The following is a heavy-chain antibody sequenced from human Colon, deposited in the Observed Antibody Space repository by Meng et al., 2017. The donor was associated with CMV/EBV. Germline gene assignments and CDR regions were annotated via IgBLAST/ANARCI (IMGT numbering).Heavy chain of an antibody. D-gene: IGHD6-6*01. V-gene: IGHV1-2*02. Sequence: YNFTGYYMHWVRQAPGQGLEWMGWINPNSGGTNYAQKFQGRVTMTRDTSISTAYMELSRLRSDDTAVYYCARDSSSSPHYYYGMDVWGQGTTVTVSS. CDR1: YNFTGYY. CDR2: INPNSGGT. CDR3: ARDSSSSPHYYYGMDV. J-gene: IGHJ6*02.